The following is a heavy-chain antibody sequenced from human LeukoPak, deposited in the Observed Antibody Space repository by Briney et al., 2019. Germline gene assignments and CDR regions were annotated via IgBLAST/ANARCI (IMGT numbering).Heavy chain of an antibody. CDR2: IYYSGST. Sequence: SETLSLTCTVSGGSISSYYWSWLRQPPGKGLEWIGYIYYSGSTNYKPSFKSRVTISVDTSKNQFSLKVSSVTAADTAVYYCARGSSLQTDFDYWGQGTLVTVSS. CDR1: GGSISSYY. CDR3: ARGSSLQTDFDY. D-gene: IGHD4-11*01. J-gene: IGHJ4*02. V-gene: IGHV4-59*01.